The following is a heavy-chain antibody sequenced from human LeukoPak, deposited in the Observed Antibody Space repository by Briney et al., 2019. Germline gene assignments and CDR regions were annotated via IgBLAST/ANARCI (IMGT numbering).Heavy chain of an antibody. CDR2: IYTSGST. CDR1: GGSISSGSYY. CDR3: ARVGSCSGGSCYYRLFDY. Sequence: PSETLSLTCTVSGGSISSGSYYWSWIRQPAGKGLEWIGRIYTSGSTNYNPSLKSRVTISVDTSKNQFSLKLSSVTAADTAVYYCARVGSCSGGSCYYRLFDYWGQGTLVTVSS. V-gene: IGHV4-61*02. D-gene: IGHD2-15*01. J-gene: IGHJ4*02.